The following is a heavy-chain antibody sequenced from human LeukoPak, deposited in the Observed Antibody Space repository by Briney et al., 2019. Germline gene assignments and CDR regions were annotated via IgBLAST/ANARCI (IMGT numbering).Heavy chain of an antibody. D-gene: IGHD3-10*01. CDR3: TTPGRDVLLWFGESDAFDI. CDR1: GLTFSNAW. CDR2: IKSKTDGGTT. V-gene: IGHV3-15*01. J-gene: IGHJ3*02. Sequence: GSLRLSCAASGLTFSNAWMSWVRQAPGKGLEWVGRIKSKTDGGTTDYAAPVKGRFTISRDDSKNTLYLQMNSLKTEDTAVYYCTTPGRDVLLWFGESDAFDIWGQGTMVTVSS.